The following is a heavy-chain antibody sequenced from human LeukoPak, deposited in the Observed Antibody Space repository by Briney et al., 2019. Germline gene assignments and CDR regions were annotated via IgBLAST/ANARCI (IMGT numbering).Heavy chain of an antibody. CDR2: IYSSGST. D-gene: IGHD4-23*01. V-gene: IGHV4-4*07. CDR1: GGSIDSYY. J-gene: IGHJ4*02. CDR3: ARGGKATVVTM. Sequence: SETLSLTCTVSGGSIDSYYWSWIRQPAGKGLEWIGRIYSSGSTNYNPSLKSRVSMSVDTSKNQFSLKLTSVTAADTALYYCARGGKATVVTMWGQGILVTVSS.